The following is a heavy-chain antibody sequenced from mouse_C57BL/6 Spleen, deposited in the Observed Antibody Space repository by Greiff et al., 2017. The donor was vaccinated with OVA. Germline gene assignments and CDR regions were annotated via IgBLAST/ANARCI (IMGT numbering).Heavy chain of an antibody. Sequence: VQLQESGPGLVQPSQSLSITCTVSGFSLTSYGVHWVRQSPGKGLEWLGVIWRGGSTDYNAAFMSRLSITKYNAKSQVFFKMNRLQADDTAIYYCAKTLSSGYFYYWGQGTTLTVSS. J-gene: IGHJ2*01. V-gene: IGHV2-5*01. CDR2: IWRGGST. CDR1: GFSLTSYG. CDR3: AKTLSSGYFYY. D-gene: IGHD3-2*02.